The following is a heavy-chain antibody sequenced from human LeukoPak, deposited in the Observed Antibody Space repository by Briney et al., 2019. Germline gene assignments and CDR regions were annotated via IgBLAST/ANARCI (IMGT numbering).Heavy chain of an antibody. Sequence: ASVKVSCKASGYTFTGYYMHWVRQAPGQGLEWMGWNNPNSGGTNYAQKFQGRVTMTRDTSISTAYMELSRLRSDDTAVYYCARDRASGYDLRLFDYWGQGTLVTVSS. J-gene: IGHJ4*02. CDR2: NNPNSGGT. D-gene: IGHD5-12*01. V-gene: IGHV1-2*02. CDR1: GYTFTGYY. CDR3: ARDRASGYDLRLFDY.